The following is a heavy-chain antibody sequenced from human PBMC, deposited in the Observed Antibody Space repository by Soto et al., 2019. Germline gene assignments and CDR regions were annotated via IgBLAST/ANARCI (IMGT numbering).Heavy chain of an antibody. CDR3: ARADSITIFGVVIRYGMDV. Sequence: ASVKVSCKASGYTFTSYDINWVRQATGQGLEWMGWMNPNSGNTGYAQKFQGRVTMTRNNSISTAYMELSSLRSEDTAVYYCARADSITIFGVVIRYGMDVWGQGTTVTVS. CDR1: GYTFTSYD. J-gene: IGHJ6*02. CDR2: MNPNSGNT. D-gene: IGHD3-3*01. V-gene: IGHV1-8*01.